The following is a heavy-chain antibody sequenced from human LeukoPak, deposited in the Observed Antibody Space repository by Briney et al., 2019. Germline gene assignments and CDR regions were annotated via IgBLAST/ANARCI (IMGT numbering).Heavy chain of an antibody. D-gene: IGHD2-2*01. Sequence: ASVKVSCKASGGTFSSYAISWVRQAPGQGLEWMGGIIPIFGTANYAQKFQGRVTITADESTSTAYMELSSLRSEDTAVYYCARASVRIVVVPADAFDIWGQGTMVTVSS. J-gene: IGHJ3*02. CDR1: GGTFSSYA. CDR2: IIPIFGTA. CDR3: ARASVRIVVVPADAFDI. V-gene: IGHV1-69*01.